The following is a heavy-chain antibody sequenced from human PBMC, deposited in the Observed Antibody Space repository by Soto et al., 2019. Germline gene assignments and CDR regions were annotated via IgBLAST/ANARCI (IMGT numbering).Heavy chain of an antibody. D-gene: IGHD3-10*01. V-gene: IGHV1-69*13. Sequence: SVKVSCKASGGTFSSYAISWVRQAPGQGLEWMGGIIPIFGTASYAQKFQGRVTITADESTSTAYMQLSSLRSEDTAVYYCGRVGRELGLFDYWGQGTLVTVSS. J-gene: IGHJ4*02. CDR1: GGTFSSYA. CDR2: IIPIFGTA. CDR3: GRVGRELGLFDY.